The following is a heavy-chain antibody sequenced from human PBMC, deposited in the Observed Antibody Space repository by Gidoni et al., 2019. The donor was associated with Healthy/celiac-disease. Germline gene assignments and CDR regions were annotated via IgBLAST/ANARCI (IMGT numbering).Heavy chain of an antibody. CDR3: AKATARGYGNQGFDY. J-gene: IGHJ4*02. CDR2: ISWNSGSI. D-gene: IGHD3-10*01. CDR1: GFTFDAYA. V-gene: IGHV3-9*01. Sequence: EVQLVESGGGLVQPGRSLRLSCPASGFTFDAYAMHWVRQAPGKGVGWVSGISWNSGSIGYADSVKGRFTISRDNAKNSLYLQMNSLRAEDTALYYCAKATARGYGNQGFDYWGQGTLVTVSS.